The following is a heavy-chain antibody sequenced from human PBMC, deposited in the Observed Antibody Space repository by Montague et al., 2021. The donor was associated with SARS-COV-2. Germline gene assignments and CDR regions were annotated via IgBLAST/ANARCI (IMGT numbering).Heavy chain of an antibody. J-gene: IGHJ6*03. CDR3: ARVGGWRVDYYYYYYMDV. CDR1: GFTFSSYA. V-gene: IGHV3-30-3*01. D-gene: IGHD6-19*01. Sequence: SLRLSCAASGFTFSSYAMHWVRQAPGKGLEWVAVISYDGSNKYYADSVKGRFTIPRDNSKNTLYLQMNSLRAEDTAVYYCARVGGWRVDYYYYYYMDVWGKGTTVTVSS. CDR2: ISYDGSNK.